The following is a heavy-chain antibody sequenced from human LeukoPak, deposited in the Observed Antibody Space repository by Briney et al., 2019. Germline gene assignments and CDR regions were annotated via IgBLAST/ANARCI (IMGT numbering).Heavy chain of an antibody. J-gene: IGHJ6*03. Sequence: SETLSLTCAVYGGSFSGYYWSWIRQPPGKGLEWIGEINHSGSTNYNPSLKSRVTISVDTSKNQFSLKLSSVTAADTAVYYCAGTPYCSSTSCQYYYYYYYLDVWGKGTTVTVSS. CDR1: GGSFSGYY. D-gene: IGHD2-2*01. CDR2: INHSGST. CDR3: AGTPYCSSTSCQYYYYYYYLDV. V-gene: IGHV4-34*01.